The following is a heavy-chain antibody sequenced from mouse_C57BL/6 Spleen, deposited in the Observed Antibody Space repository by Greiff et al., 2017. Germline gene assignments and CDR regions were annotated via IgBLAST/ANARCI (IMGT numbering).Heavy chain of an antibody. J-gene: IGHJ2*01. CDR3: ARMGTTVVQYYFDY. Sequence: VQLKESGGGLVKPGGSLKLSCAASGFTFSSYTMSWVRQTPEKRLEWVATISGGGGNTYYPDSVKGRFTISRDNAKNTLYLQMSSLRSEDTALYYCARMGTTVVQYYFDYWGQGTTLTVSS. CDR2: ISGGGGNT. V-gene: IGHV5-9*01. D-gene: IGHD1-1*01. CDR1: GFTFSSYT.